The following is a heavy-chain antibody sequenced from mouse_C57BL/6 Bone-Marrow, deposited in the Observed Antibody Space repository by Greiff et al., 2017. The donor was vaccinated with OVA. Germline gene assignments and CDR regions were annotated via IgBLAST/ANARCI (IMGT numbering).Heavy chain of an antibody. CDR3: ARLGSRYFDV. Sequence: VQLQQSGAELVKPGASVKISCKASGYAFSSYWMNWVKQRPGTGLEWIGQIYPGDGDTNNNGKFTGKATLTADKASSTAYMQLSSLTSEDSAVYFSARLGSRYFDVWGTGTTVTVSS. CDR2: IYPGDGDT. CDR1: GYAFSSYW. V-gene: IGHV1-80*01. J-gene: IGHJ1*03.